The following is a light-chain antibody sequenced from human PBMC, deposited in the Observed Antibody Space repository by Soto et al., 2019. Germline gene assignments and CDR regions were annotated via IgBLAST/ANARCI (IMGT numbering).Light chain of an antibody. J-gene: IGKJ1*01. CDR1: QSVSSSS. CDR2: DAS. CDR3: QQYGGSHRT. Sequence: EIVLTQSPGTLSLSPGERATLSCRASQSVSSSSLAWYQQKRGQAPRLLIHDASSRATGIPDRFSGSGSGTDFILTISRLEPEDFAVYYCQQYGGSHRTFGQGTKVEVK. V-gene: IGKV3-20*01.